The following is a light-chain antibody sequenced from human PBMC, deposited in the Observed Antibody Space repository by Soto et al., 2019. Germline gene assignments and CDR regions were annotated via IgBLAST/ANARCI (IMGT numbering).Light chain of an antibody. V-gene: IGKV4-1*01. Sequence: DIVMTQSPDSLTVSLGERATINCKFSQTVLYISSNKRYFAWYQQKPGQPPKLLIYWASTRESGVPDRFTGSGAGTDFTLTIISLHAEDVAVYYGQPSDSSPPTYTFGQGNQLEIK. CDR1: QTVLYISSNKRY. CDR2: WAS. J-gene: IGKJ2*01. CDR3: QPSDSSPPTYT.